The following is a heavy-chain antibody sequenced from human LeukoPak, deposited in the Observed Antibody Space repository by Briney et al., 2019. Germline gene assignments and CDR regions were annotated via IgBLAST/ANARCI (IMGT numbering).Heavy chain of an antibody. CDR3: ARCSGVFGSSGY. CDR2: ISSGTGSYI. Sequence: GGSLRLSCAASGFTFSSYSMNWVRQAPGKGLEWVSTISSGTGSYIYYADSVRGRFTISRDNAKNSLYLQMNSLRAEDTAVYYCARCSGVFGSSGYWGQGTLVTVFS. CDR1: GFTFSSYS. D-gene: IGHD6-6*01. V-gene: IGHV3-21*01. J-gene: IGHJ4*02.